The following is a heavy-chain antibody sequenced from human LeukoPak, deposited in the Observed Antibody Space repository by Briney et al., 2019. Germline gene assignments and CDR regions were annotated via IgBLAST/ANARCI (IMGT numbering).Heavy chain of an antibody. CDR1: GGSINVDYSTDY. J-gene: IGHJ4*02. D-gene: IGHD6-19*01. CDR3: ARDLGINTGWYGFDS. Sequence: SETLFLTCNVSGGSINVDYSTDYWSWIRQPAGKGLEWIGRIHASEITSYNPSFRGRVTVSLDKSMNQVSLHLASVTAADTAVYYCARDLGINTGWYGFDSWGLGILVTVSS. V-gene: IGHV4-4*07. CDR2: IHASEIT.